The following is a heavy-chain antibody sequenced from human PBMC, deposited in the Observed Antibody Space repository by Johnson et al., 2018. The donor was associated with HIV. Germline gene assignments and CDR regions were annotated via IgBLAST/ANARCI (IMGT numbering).Heavy chain of an antibody. Sequence: VQLLESGGGLVQPGGSLRLSCAASGFTFSSYDMHWVRQATGKGLEWVSAIGTAGDTYYPGSVTGRFTISRENAKNSLYLQMNSLKTEDTALYYCTAAIDLSTAMAHAFDIWGRGTMVTVSS. D-gene: IGHD5-18*01. CDR1: GFTFSSYD. J-gene: IGHJ3*02. CDR2: IGTAGDT. CDR3: TAAIDLSTAMAHAFDI. V-gene: IGHV3-13*01.